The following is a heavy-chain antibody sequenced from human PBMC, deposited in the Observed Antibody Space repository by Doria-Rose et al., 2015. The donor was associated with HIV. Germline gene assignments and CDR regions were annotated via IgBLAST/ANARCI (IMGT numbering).Heavy chain of an antibody. CDR3: ARVLSGTYDY. J-gene: IGHJ4*02. V-gene: IGHV4-59*01. D-gene: IGHD1-26*01. CDR2: IFSTGST. Sequence: QVQLQESGPGLVKPSETLSLTCSVSGGSISHYYWSWIRQPPGKGLEYIGDIFSTGSTHYSPSLKSRVSISIDTSKTKFSLRLSSVTAADTSVYYCARVLSGTYDYWGQGTLVTVSS. CDR1: GGSISHYY.